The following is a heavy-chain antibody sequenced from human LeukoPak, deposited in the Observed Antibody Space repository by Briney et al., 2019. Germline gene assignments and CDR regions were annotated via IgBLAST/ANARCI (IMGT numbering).Heavy chain of an antibody. CDR2: IYYSGST. CDR3: ARYYYDSSGYYYFGY. D-gene: IGHD3-22*01. Sequence: SETLSLTCTVSGGSISSHYWSWIRQPPGKGLEWIGYIYYSGSTNYNPPLKSRVTISVDTSKNQFSLKLSSVTAADTAVYYCARYYYDSSGYYYFGYWGQGTLVTVSS. V-gene: IGHV4-59*11. CDR1: GGSISSHY. J-gene: IGHJ4*02.